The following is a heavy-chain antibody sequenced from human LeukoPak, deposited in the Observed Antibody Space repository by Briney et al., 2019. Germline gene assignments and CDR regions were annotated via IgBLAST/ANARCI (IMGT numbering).Heavy chain of an antibody. J-gene: IGHJ3*02. V-gene: IGHV3-21*01. Sequence: PGGSLRLSCAASGFTCSSYSMNWVRQAPGKGLEWVSSISSSSSYIYYADSVKGRFTISRDNAKNSLYLQMNSLRAEDTAVYYCARERKTDYGDYGAAAFDIWGQGTMVTVSS. CDR1: GFTCSSYS. CDR2: ISSSSSYI. CDR3: ARERKTDYGDYGAAAFDI. D-gene: IGHD4-17*01.